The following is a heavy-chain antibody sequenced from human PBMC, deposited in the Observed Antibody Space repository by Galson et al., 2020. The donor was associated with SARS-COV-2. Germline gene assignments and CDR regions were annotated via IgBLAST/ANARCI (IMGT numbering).Heavy chain of an antibody. J-gene: IGHJ5*02. V-gene: IGHV1-8*01. D-gene: IGHD5-18*01. CDR1: GYTFTNYD. CDR2: MNPKSGNT. Sequence: SVNVSCKASGYTFTNYDINWVRQATGEGLEWMGWMNPKSGNTGYVQKFQGRVTMTRDTSTSTAYMELSSLRSEDTAVYYCARVWERGFSYGNWFDPWGQGTLVTVSS. CDR3: ARVWERGFSYGNWFDP.